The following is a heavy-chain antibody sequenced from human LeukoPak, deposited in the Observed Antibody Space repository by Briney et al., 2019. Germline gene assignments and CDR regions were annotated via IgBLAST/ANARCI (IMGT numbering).Heavy chain of an antibody. Sequence: SDTLSLTCTVSGDSISGNNYYWGWIRQPPGKGLEWIGNIYYSGATYYNPSLKSRVTISVDTSRKQVALKLSSVTAADTSVYYCARHVLSNRSFDTWGQGTLVSVSS. J-gene: IGHJ5*02. CDR3: ARHVLSNRSFDT. CDR2: IYYSGAT. CDR1: GDSISGNNYY. D-gene: IGHD4/OR15-4a*01. V-gene: IGHV4-39*01.